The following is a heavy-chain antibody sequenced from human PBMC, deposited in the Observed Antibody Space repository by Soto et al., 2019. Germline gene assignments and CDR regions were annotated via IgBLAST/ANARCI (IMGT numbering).Heavy chain of an antibody. CDR1: GGSFSCYY. CDR2: VNHSGTT. V-gene: IGHV4-34*01. CDR3: ARGIGYCSSINCYSSRRLRFDS. J-gene: IGHJ4*02. Sequence: SEILSLTCAGYGGSFSCYYWTWLRQSPEKGLEWIGEVNHSGTTYYNPSLKTRVTISVHTPKNQFSLKMSSVTAADTAVYYCARGIGYCSSINCYSSRRLRFDSWGQGTLVTV. D-gene: IGHD2-2*01.